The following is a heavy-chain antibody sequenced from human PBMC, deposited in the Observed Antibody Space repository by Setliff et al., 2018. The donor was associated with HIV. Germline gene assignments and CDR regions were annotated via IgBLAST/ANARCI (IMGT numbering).Heavy chain of an antibody. V-gene: IGHV4-59*01. Sequence: SETLSLTCTVSGDSISSYSWSWIRQPPGKGLEWIGHIYYSGRTNYNPSLKSRVTISVDTSKNQFSLKLSSVTAADTAVCYCARDVGSHYDSREYYFDYWGQGTLVTVSS. D-gene: IGHD3-22*01. J-gene: IGHJ4*02. CDR3: ARDVGSHYDSREYYFDY. CDR2: IYYSGRT. CDR1: GDSISSYS.